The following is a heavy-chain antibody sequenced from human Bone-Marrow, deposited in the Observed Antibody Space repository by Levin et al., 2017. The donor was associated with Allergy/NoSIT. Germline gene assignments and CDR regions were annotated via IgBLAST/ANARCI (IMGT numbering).Heavy chain of an antibody. CDR3: AGDLPILTEVATWGNDAFDI. V-gene: IGHV1-18*01. Sequence: ASVKVSCKASGYTFIHYGISWVRQAPGQGLEWMGWISGHDGNTNYAQKVQGRLTMTTDISTRTAFMELTSLTSDDTAVYYCAGDLPILTEVATWGNDAFDIWGQGTTVTVSS. J-gene: IGHJ3*02. CDR2: ISGHDGNT. D-gene: IGHD3-9*01. CDR1: GYTFIHYG.